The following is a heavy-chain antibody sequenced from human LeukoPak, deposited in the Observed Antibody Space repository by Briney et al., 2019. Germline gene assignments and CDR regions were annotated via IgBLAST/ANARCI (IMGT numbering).Heavy chain of an antibody. CDR1: GGSISSYY. D-gene: IGHD6-19*01. Sequence: PSETLSLTCTVSGGSISSYYWSWIRQPPGKGLEWIGYIYYSGSTNYNPSLKSRVTISVDTSKNQFSLKLSSVTAADTAAYYCARGGYSSGQVDYWGQGTLVTVSS. CDR2: IYYSGST. J-gene: IGHJ4*02. V-gene: IGHV4-59*01. CDR3: ARGGYSSGQVDY.